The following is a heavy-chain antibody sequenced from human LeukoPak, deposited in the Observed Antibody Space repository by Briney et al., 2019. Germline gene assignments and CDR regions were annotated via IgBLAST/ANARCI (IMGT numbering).Heavy chain of an antibody. D-gene: IGHD3-22*01. J-gene: IGHJ4*02. V-gene: IGHV3-9*01. CDR1: GFTFDGYA. Sequence: GGSLRLSCAASGFTFDGYAMHWVRQAPGKGLEWVSGISWNSGSIGYADSVKGRFTISRDNAKNSLYLQMNSLRAEDTAVYYCARDRGNYYDSSGYYIFDHWGQGTLVTVSS. CDR3: ARDRGNYYDSSGYYIFDH. CDR2: ISWNSGSI.